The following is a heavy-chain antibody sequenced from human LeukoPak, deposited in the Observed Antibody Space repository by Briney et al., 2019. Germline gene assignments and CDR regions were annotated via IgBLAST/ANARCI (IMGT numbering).Heavy chain of an antibody. Sequence: GGSLRLSCAASGFTVSSNYMSWVRQAPGKGLEWVSVIYSGGSTYYADSVKGRFTISRDNSKNTLYLQMNSLRAEDTAVYCCAREGGSGWYYFDYWGQGTLVTVSS. CDR3: AREGGSGWYYFDY. V-gene: IGHV3-53*05. CDR1: GFTVSSNY. D-gene: IGHD6-19*01. CDR2: IYSGGST. J-gene: IGHJ4*02.